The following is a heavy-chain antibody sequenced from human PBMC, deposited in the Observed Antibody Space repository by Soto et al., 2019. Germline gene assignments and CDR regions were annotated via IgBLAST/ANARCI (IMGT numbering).Heavy chain of an antibody. Sequence: QVQLVQSGAEEKKPGASVKVSCKASGYTFTSYAMHWVRQAPGQRFEWMGWINAGNGNTKYSQKFHARVTITRDTSASTAYMELSSLRSEDTAVYSCARSIVVVTALDSWGQGTLVTVSS. CDR1: GYTFTSYA. CDR2: INAGNGNT. V-gene: IGHV1-3*05. D-gene: IGHD2-21*02. CDR3: ARSIVVVTALDS. J-gene: IGHJ4*02.